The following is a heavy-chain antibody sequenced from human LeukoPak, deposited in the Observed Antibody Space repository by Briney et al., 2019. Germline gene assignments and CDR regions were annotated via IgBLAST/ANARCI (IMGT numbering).Heavy chain of an antibody. J-gene: IGHJ3*01. CDR2: IDQDGSQK. Sequence: GGSLRLSCAASGFTFSSYWMSWFRQAPGKGLEWVANIDQDGSQKNYVDSVKGRFTISRDNAKNSLYVQMNSLRAEDTAVYYCLVTTRSYAFDFWGQGTMVTVSS. CDR1: GFTFSSYW. D-gene: IGHD5-12*01. CDR3: LVTTRSYAFDF. V-gene: IGHV3-7*01.